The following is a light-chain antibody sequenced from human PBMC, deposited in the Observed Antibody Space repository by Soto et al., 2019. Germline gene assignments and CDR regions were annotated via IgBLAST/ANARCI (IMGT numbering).Light chain of an antibody. J-gene: IGLJ1*01. CDR2: GNS. CDR3: QSYDSSLSGSYV. Sequence: QPVLTQPPSVSGAPGQRVTISCTGSSSNIGAGYDVHWYQQLPGTAPKLLIYGNSNRPSGVPDRFSGSKSGTSASLPITGLQAEDEADYYCQSYDSSLSGSYVFGTGTKLTVL. CDR1: SSNIGAGYD. V-gene: IGLV1-40*01.